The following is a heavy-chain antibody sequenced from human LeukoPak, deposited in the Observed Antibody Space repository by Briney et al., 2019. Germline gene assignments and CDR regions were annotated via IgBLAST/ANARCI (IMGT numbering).Heavy chain of an antibody. D-gene: IGHD2-21*02. CDR1: GGSISSYY. Sequence: PSETLSLTCTVSGGSISSYYWSWIRQPPGKGLEWIGYIYYSGSTNYYPSLMSRVTISVDTSKNQFSLKLSSVTAADTAVYYCARGPLLSLETVDYWGQGTLVTVSS. CDR2: IYYSGST. J-gene: IGHJ4*02. CDR3: ARGPLLSLETVDY. V-gene: IGHV4-59*01.